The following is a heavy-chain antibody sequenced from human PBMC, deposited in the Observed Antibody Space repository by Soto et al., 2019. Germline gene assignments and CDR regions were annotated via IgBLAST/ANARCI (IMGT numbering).Heavy chain of an antibody. V-gene: IGHV4-39*01. D-gene: IGHD5-12*01. CDR2: IYYSGST. CDR3: ACRHDCGGYDWDSCDY. Sequence: SETLSLTCTVSGGSISSSSYYWGWIRQPPGKGLEWIGSIYYSGSTYYNPSLKSRVTISVDTSKNQFSLKLSSVTAADTAVYYLACRHDCGGYDWDSCDYWGQGTLVTVSS. CDR1: GGSISSSSYY. J-gene: IGHJ4*02.